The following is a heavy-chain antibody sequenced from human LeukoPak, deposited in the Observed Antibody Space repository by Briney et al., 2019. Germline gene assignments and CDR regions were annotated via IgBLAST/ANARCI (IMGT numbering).Heavy chain of an antibody. D-gene: IGHD3-10*01. CDR1: GFTFSSYG. CDR3: AKLMVRGVYYYYGMDV. V-gene: IGHV3-30*18. CDR2: ISYDGSNK. J-gene: IGHJ6*02. Sequence: GGSLRLSCAASGFTFSSYGMHWVRQAPGKGLEWVAVISYDGSNKYYADSVKGRFTISRDNSKNTLYLQMNSLRAEDTAVYYCAKLMVRGVYYYYGMDVWGQRTTVTVSS.